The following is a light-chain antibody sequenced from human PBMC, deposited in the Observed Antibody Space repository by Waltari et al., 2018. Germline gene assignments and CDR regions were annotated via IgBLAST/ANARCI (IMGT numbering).Light chain of an antibody. CDR3: CSYAGLGIYV. CDR2: EVT. J-gene: IGLJ1*01. CDR1: SSDVGNYNL. V-gene: IGLV2-23*02. Sequence: QSGLTQPASVSGSPGQSITISCTGTSSDVGNYNLASWYQQYPGKAPKLMVYEVTKRTSGVSDRCSGSKSGNTASLTIYGLQSEDEADCYCCSYAGLGIYVFGTGTKVTVL.